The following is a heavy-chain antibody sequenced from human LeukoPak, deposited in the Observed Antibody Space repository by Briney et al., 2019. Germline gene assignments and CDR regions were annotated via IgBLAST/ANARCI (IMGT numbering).Heavy chain of an antibody. V-gene: IGHV3-53*01. CDR2: IYSGGST. CDR1: GFTVSSNY. D-gene: IGHD3-22*01. Sequence: HPGGSLRLSCAASGFTVSSNYMSWVRQAPGKGLEWVSVIYSGGSTYYADSVKGRFTISRDNSKNTLYLQMNSLRAEDTAVYYCAREGPDSSGYNDYWGQGTLVTVSS. CDR3: AREGPDSSGYNDY. J-gene: IGHJ4*02.